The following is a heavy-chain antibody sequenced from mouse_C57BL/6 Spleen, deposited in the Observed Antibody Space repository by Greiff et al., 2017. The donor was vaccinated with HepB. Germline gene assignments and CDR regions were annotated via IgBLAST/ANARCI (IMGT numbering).Heavy chain of an antibody. CDR3: ARTITTVVAPFAY. V-gene: IGHV1-39*01. CDR2: INPNYGTT. CDR1: GYSFTDYN. J-gene: IGHJ3*01. D-gene: IGHD1-1*01. Sequence: LVESGPELVKPGASVKISCKASGYSFTDYNMNWVKQSNGKSLEWIGVINPNYGTTSYNQKFKGKATLTVDQSSSTAYMQLNSLTSEDSAVYYCARTITTVVAPFAYWGQGTLVTVSA.